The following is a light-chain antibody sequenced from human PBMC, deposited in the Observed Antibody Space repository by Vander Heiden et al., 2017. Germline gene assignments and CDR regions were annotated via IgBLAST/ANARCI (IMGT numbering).Light chain of an antibody. CDR1: QSISTY. J-gene: IGKJ2*01. V-gene: IGKV1-39*01. Sequence: DIQMTQSPSSLSASVGDRVTITCRASQSISTYLNWYQQKPGKAPNLLIYSASYWQSGGPSRFSGSGSGRDLTLTITNRQQEDFAAYYCQQNYSTHPTTFGPGTKLEIK. CDR3: QQNYSTHPTT. CDR2: SAS.